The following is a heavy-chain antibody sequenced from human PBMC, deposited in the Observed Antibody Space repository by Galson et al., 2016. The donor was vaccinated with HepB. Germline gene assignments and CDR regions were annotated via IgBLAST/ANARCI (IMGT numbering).Heavy chain of an antibody. J-gene: IGHJ6*03. CDR3: ARLRSTLLAYMDV. CDR2: ISPYSGNT. V-gene: IGHV1-18*04. Sequence: SVKVSCKASGYTFTNYGINWVRQAPGQGLEWMGWISPYSGNTNSAQKLQGSVTMTTDTSTSTAYMELRSLRSDDTDVYYCARLRSTLLAYMDVWGKGTTVIVSS. CDR1: GYTFTNYG. D-gene: IGHD6-13*01.